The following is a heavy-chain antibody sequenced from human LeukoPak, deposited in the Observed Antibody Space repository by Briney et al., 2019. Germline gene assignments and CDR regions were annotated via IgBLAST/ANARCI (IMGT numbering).Heavy chain of an antibody. CDR1: GFTFSSYE. CDR3: AELGITMIGGV. Sequence: GGSLRLSCAASGFTFSSYEMNWVRQAPGKGLEWVSYISSSGSTIYYADSVKGRFTISIDNAKNSLDLQMNSLRAEDTAVYYCAELGITMIGGVWGKGTTVTISS. V-gene: IGHV3-48*03. CDR2: ISSSGSTI. J-gene: IGHJ6*04. D-gene: IGHD3-10*02.